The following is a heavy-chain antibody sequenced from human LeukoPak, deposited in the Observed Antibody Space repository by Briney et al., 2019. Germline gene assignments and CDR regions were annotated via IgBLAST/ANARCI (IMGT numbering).Heavy chain of an antibody. CDR3: ARVAGYSYGYDPTDY. V-gene: IGHV3-48*03. J-gene: IGHJ4*02. CDR2: ISSSGSTI. D-gene: IGHD5-18*01. Sequence: GGSLRLSCAASGFTFSSYEMNWVRQAPGKGLEWVSYISSSGSTIYYADSVKGRFTISRDNAKNSLYLQMNSLRAEDTAVYYCARVAGYSYGYDPTDYWGQGTLVTVSS. CDR1: GFTFSSYE.